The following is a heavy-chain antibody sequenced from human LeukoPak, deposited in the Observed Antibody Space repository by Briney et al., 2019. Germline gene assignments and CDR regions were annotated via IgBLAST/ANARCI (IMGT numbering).Heavy chain of an antibody. J-gene: IGHJ4*02. D-gene: IGHD4-11*01. CDR3: ARHEWVTTGKYYFDY. V-gene: IGHV4-39*01. Sequence: SETLSLTCTVSGGSISSSSYYWGWIRQPPGKGLEWVGSIYYSGSTYYYPSLKSRVTISVDTSKNQFSLKLSSVTAADTAVYYCARHEWVTTGKYYFDYWGQGTLVTVSS. CDR1: GGSISSSSYY. CDR2: IYYSGST.